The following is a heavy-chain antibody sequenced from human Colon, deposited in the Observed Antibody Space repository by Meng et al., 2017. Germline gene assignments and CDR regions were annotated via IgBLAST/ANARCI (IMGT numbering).Heavy chain of an antibody. CDR3: AADAYGKEEDYDY. J-gene: IGHJ4*02. CDR2: IVVGSAST. V-gene: IGHV1-58*01. Sequence: SVKVSCKTSGFTFSSSAVQWVRQGRGQRLEWIGWIVVGSASTTYAQKFQERVTITRDMSTSTAYLELSSLRSEDTAVYYCAADAYGKEEDYDYWGQGTLVTVS. CDR1: GFTFSSSA. D-gene: IGHD4-17*01.